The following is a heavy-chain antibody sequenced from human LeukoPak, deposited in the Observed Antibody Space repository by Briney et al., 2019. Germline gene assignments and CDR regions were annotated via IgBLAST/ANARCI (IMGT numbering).Heavy chain of an antibody. D-gene: IGHD6-13*01. V-gene: IGHV4-59*01. J-gene: IGHJ4*02. CDR3: ARERPLNRYSSSWYFDY. Sequence: SETLSLTCTVSGCSISSYYWSWIRQPPGKGREWMGYIYYSGSTNYNPSLKSRVTISVDTSKNQFSLKLSSVTAADTAVYYCARERPLNRYSSSWYFDYWGQGTLVTVSS. CDR1: GCSISSYY. CDR2: IYYSGST.